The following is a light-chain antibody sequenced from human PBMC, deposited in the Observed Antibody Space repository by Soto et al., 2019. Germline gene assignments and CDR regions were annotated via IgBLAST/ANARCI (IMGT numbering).Light chain of an antibody. Sequence: QSVLTQPASVSGSPEQSITISCTGTSSDVGGHNYVSWYQQHPGKVPKLLIYDVGNRPSGVSDRFSGSKSGNTASLTISGLQAEDEAEYYCSSYTATNTLVFGTGTKVTVL. CDR3: SSYTATNTLV. V-gene: IGLV2-14*03. CDR2: DVG. CDR1: SSDVGGHNY. J-gene: IGLJ1*01.